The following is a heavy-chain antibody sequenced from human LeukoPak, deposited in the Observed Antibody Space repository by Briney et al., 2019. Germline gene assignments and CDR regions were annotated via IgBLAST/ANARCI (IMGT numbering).Heavy chain of an antibody. CDR3: GCAILVVPAALC. D-gene: IGHD2-2*01. CDR1: GYTFTGYY. CDR2: INPNSGGT. J-gene: IGHJ4*02. Sequence: GASVRLSCTASGYTFTGYYMHWVRQAPGQGLEWMGWINPNSGGTNYAHTFQGRVTMTRDTSINTAYMQMTRLRPDDTAVYSCGCAILVVPAALCWGQGTLVTVSS. V-gene: IGHV1-2*02.